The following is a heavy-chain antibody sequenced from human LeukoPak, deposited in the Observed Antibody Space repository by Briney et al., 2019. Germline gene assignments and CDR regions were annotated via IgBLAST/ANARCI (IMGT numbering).Heavy chain of an antibody. D-gene: IGHD2-2*01. Sequence: SGTLSLTCAVSGGSISSSHWWSWVRQPPGKGLEWIGEIYHSGSTNYNPSLKSRVTISVDKSKNPFSLKLSSVTAADTAAYYCARDPLYCSSTSCYSAQWWFDPWGQGTLVTVSS. CDR2: IYHSGST. J-gene: IGHJ5*02. CDR3: ARDPLYCSSTSCYSAQWWFDP. V-gene: IGHV4-4*02. CDR1: GGSISSSHW.